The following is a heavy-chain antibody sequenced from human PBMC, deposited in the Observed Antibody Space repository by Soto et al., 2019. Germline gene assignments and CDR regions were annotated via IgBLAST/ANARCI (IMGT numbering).Heavy chain of an antibody. CDR1: GDSISRGYH. V-gene: IGHV4-38-2*01. CDR2: IYPSGTT. D-gene: IGHD4-17*01. J-gene: IGHJ4*02. Sequence: SETQSLTCAVSGDSISRGYHWAWIRQPPGKGLEWVASIYPSGTTYYNPSLKSRVTISVDRSKNQFSLELTSVTAADMAVYYCARGNDYGGVPFDSWGQGILVTVSS. CDR3: ARGNDYGGVPFDS.